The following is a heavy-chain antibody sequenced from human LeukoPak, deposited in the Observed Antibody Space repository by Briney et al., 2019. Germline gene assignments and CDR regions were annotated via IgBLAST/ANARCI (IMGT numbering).Heavy chain of an antibody. D-gene: IGHD2-15*01. Sequence: SETLSLTCAVYGGSFSGYYWSWIRQPPGKGLEWIGEINHSGSTNYNPSLKSRVTISVDTSKNQFSLKLSSVTAADTAVYYCASIERSGQGRYNWFDPWGQGTLVTVSS. CDR2: INHSGST. J-gene: IGHJ5*02. CDR1: GGSFSGYY. CDR3: ASIERSGQGRYNWFDP. V-gene: IGHV4-34*01.